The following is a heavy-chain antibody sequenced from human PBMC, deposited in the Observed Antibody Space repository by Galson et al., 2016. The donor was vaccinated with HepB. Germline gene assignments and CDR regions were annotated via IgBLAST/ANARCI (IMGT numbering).Heavy chain of an antibody. Sequence: SVKVSCKVSGYRFPTYGISWVRQAPGQGLEWLGWISANSGNTYYAQKFQDRVTMTRDTSASTVYMDLRSLRSDDTAVYYCARDVQCRLDYWGQGTLVTVSS. CDR1: GYRFPTYG. CDR2: ISANSGNT. D-gene: IGHD1-1*01. J-gene: IGHJ4*02. CDR3: ARDVQCRLDY. V-gene: IGHV1-18*04.